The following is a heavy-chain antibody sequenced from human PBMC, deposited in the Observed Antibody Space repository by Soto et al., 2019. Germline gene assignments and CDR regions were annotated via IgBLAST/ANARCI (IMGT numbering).Heavy chain of an antibody. V-gene: IGHV1-46*01. CDR3: ASLVVVPAAPREGTYGMDV. CDR2: INPSGGST. Sequence: TGGSLRLSCAASGFTFSSYGMHWVRQAPGQGLEWMGIINPSGGSTSYAQKFQGRVTMTRDTSTSTVYMELSSLRSEDTAVYYCASLVVVPAAPREGTYGMDVWGQGTTVTVSS. CDR1: GFTFSSYG. J-gene: IGHJ6*02. D-gene: IGHD2-2*01.